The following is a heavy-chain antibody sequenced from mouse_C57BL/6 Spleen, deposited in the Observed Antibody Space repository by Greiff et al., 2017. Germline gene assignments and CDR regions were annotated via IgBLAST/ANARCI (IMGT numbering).Heavy chain of an antibody. CDR3: AREGIYYYDSGPD. D-gene: IGHD1-1*01. V-gene: IGHV1-82*01. CDR1: GYAFSSSW. CDR2: IYPGDGDT. Sequence: VQLQQSGPELVKPGASVKISCKASGYAFSSSWMNWVKQRPGKGLEWIGRIYPGDGDTNYNGKFKGKATLTADESSSTAYMQLSSLTSEDSAVYFCAREGIYYYDSGPDWGTGTTVTVSS. J-gene: IGHJ1*03.